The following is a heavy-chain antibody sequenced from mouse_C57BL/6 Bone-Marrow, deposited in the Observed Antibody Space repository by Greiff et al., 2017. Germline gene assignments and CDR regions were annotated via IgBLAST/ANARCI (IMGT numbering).Heavy chain of an antibody. CDR1: GYTFTDYY. V-gene: IGHV1-19*01. CDR3: ARTGDYDGY. D-gene: IGHD2-4*01. Sequence: EVKLVESGPVLVKPGASVKMSCKASGYTFTDYYMNWVKQSHGKSLEWIGVINPYNGGTSYNQKFKGKATLTVDKSSSTAYMELNSLTSEDSAVYYCARTGDYDGYWGQGTTLTVSS. CDR2: INPYNGGT. J-gene: IGHJ2*01.